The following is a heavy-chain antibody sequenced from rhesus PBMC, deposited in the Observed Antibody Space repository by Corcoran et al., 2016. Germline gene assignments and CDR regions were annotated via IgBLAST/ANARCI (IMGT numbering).Heavy chain of an antibody. J-gene: IGHJ2*01. Sequence: QLQLQESGPGLVKPSETLSLTCAVSGYFISSGYGWSWIRQSPGKGLEWIAFISDSGSTRYNPSLKSRVTISKDTSKNQFSLNLNSVTAAYTAVYYCVRDNNNYVYWYFDLWGPGTPITLSS. D-gene: IGHD3-22*01. CDR1: GYFISSGYG. V-gene: IGHV4-122*02. CDR3: VRDNNNYVYWYFDL. CDR2: ISDSGST.